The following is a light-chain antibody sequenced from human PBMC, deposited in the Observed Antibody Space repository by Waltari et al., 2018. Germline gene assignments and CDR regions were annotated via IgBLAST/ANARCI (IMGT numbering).Light chain of an antibody. J-gene: IGLJ1*01. CDR1: SSDIGSYNY. CDR3: SSYAGSNNYV. V-gene: IGLV2-8*01. CDR2: EVT. Sequence: QSALTQPPSASGSPGQSVTISCTGTSSDIGSYNYVSWYQQYPGKAPKFLIYEVTKRPTGVPDRFSGSKSGNTASLTVSGLQAEDEADYYCSSYAGSNNYVFETGTKVTVL.